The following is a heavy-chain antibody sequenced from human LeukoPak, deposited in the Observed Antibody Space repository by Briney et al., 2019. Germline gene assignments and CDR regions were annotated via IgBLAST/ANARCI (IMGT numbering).Heavy chain of an antibody. CDR1: GGSVSSGSYY. Sequence: SETLSPTCTVSGGSVSSGSYYWSWIRQPPGKGLEWIGYIYYSGSTNYNPSLKSRVTISVDTSKNQFSLKLSSVTAADTAVYYCARDEFGYFDYWGQGTLVTVSS. V-gene: IGHV4-61*01. D-gene: IGHD3-16*01. CDR3: ARDEFGYFDY. CDR2: IYYSGST. J-gene: IGHJ4*02.